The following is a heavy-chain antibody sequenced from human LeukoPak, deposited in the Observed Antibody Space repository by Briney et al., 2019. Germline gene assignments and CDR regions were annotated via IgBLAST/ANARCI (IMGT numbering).Heavy chain of an antibody. V-gene: IGHV3-30*03. J-gene: IGHJ6*02. Sequence: PGGSLRLSCAVSGFTFINGWMTWVRQAPGKGLEWVAVISYDGRNKYYADSVKGRFTISRDNSKNTLYLQMNSLRAEDTAVYYCARDRVLRFLEWFPSYYYGMDVWGQGTTVTVSS. D-gene: IGHD3-3*01. CDR1: GFTFINGW. CDR2: ISYDGRNK. CDR3: ARDRVLRFLEWFPSYYYGMDV.